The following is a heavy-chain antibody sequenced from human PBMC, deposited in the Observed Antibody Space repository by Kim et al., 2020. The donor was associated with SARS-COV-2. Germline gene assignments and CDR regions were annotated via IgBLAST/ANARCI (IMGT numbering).Heavy chain of an antibody. D-gene: IGHD3-3*01. V-gene: IGHV3-33*01. CDR1: GFTFSSYG. J-gene: IGHJ4*02. CDR3: ARGPSYYDFWSGYFPDY. Sequence: GGSLRLSCAASGFTFSSYGMHWVRQAPGKGLEWVAVIWYDGSNKYYADSVKGRFTISRDNSKNTLYLQMNSLRAEDTAVYYCARGPSYYDFWSGYFPDYWGQGTLVTVSS. CDR2: IWYDGSNK.